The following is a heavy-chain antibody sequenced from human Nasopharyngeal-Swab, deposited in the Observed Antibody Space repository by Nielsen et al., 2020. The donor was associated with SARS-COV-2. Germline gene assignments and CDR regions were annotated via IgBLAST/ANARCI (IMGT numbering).Heavy chain of an antibody. CDR1: SFPSPSSA. CDR2: IVVGSGNT. J-gene: IGHJ6*02. CDR3: ATAKAARQGYYYYGMDV. Sequence: SVTFSFKSSSFPSPSSAVQWVRQARGQRLEWIGWIVVGSGNTNYAQKFQERVTITRDMSTSTAYMELSSLRSEDTAVYYCATAKAARQGYYYYGMDVWGQGTTVTISS. V-gene: IGHV1-58*01. D-gene: IGHD6-6*01.